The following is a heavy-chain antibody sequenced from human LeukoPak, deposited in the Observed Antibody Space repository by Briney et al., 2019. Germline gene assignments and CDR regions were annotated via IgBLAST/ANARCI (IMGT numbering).Heavy chain of an antibody. J-gene: IGHJ5*02. CDR3: ASVRGYSSGWYASGFDP. CDR2: IKQDGSEK. Sequence: GGSRRLSCAASGFTFSSFSMNWVRQAPGKGLEWVANIKQDGSEKYYVDSVKGRFTISRDNAKNSLYLQMNSLRAADTAVYYCASVRGYSSGWYASGFDPWGQGTLVTVSS. V-gene: IGHV3-7*03. D-gene: IGHD6-19*01. CDR1: GFTFSSFS.